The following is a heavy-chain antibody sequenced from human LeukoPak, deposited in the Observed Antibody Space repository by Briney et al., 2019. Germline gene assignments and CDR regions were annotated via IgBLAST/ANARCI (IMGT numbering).Heavy chain of an antibody. Sequence: PGGSLRLSCAASGFTFSSYEMNWVSQAPGKRMEWVSYISSSGSTIYYADSVKGRFTISRDNAKNSLYLQMYSLRAEDTAVYYCARTERPSIAAAWYAFDYWGQGTLVTVSS. V-gene: IGHV3-48*03. CDR1: GFTFSSYE. CDR3: ARTERPSIAAAWYAFDY. J-gene: IGHJ4*02. CDR2: ISSSGSTI. D-gene: IGHD6-13*01.